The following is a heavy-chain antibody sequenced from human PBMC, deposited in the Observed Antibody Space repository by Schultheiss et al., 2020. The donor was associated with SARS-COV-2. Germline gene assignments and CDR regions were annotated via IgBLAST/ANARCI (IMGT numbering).Heavy chain of an antibody. CDR3: AREGGSYLADAFDI. Sequence: SETLSLTCAVYGGSFSGYYWSWIRQPPGKGLEWIGEINHSGSTNYNPSLKSRVTILVDTSKNQFSLKLSSVTAADTAVYYCAREGGSYLADAFDIWGQGTMVTVSS. D-gene: IGHD1-26*01. V-gene: IGHV4-34*01. J-gene: IGHJ3*02. CDR2: INHSGST. CDR1: GGSFSGYY.